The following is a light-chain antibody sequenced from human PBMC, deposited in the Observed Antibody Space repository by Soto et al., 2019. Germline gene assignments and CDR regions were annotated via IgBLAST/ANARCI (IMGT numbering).Light chain of an antibody. CDR2: RNK. Sequence: SYELTQPLSVSVALGQTARITCGGDNIGSKNVHWYQQGPGQAPALVIYRNKDRPSGIPERFSGSNSGNTVTLTIRRAQAGDEADYYCQVWDNSAWVFGGGTQLTVL. CDR1: NIGSKN. J-gene: IGLJ3*02. V-gene: IGLV3-9*01. CDR3: QVWDNSAWV.